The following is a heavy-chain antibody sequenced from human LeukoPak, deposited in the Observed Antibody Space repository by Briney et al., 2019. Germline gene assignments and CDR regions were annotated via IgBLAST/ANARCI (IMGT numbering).Heavy chain of an antibody. CDR1: GFTFSSYS. V-gene: IGHV3-21*01. J-gene: IGHJ5*02. CDR2: ISSTSSYI. Sequence: GGSLRLSCAASGFTFSSYSMNWVRQAPGKGLEWVSSISSTSSYIYYADSVKGRFTISRDNAKNSLYLQMNSLRAEDTAVYYCARAGGAYSSSWYLMGFDPRGQGTLVIVSS. CDR3: ARAGGAYSSSWYLMGFDP. D-gene: IGHD6-13*01.